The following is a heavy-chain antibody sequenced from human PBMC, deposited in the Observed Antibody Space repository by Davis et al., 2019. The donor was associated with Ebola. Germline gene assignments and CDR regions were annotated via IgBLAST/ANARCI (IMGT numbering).Heavy chain of an antibody. D-gene: IGHD4-17*01. CDR3: ARVASYGDNFDC. J-gene: IGHJ4*02. Sequence: SETLSLTCTVSGGSISSGDYYWSWIRQPPGKGLEWIGYIYYSGSTYYNPSLKSRVTISVDTSRNQFSLKLTSVTAADTAVYYCARVASYGDNFDCWGLGTQVTVSS. CDR2: IYYSGST. CDR1: GGSISSGDYY. V-gene: IGHV4-30-4*01.